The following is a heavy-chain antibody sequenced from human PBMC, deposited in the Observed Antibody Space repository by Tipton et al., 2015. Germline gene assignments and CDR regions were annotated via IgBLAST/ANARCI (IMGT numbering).Heavy chain of an antibody. J-gene: IGHJ4*02. CDR1: GGSISSYY. CDR3: ARRIAAAHADY. Sequence: TLSLTCTVSGGSISSYYWSWIRQPAGKGLEWIGTIYYSGSTFYNPSLKSRVTISVDTSKNQFSLKLSSVTAADTAVYYCARRIAAAHADYWGQGTLVTVSS. CDR2: IYYSGST. V-gene: IGHV4-59*04. D-gene: IGHD6-13*01.